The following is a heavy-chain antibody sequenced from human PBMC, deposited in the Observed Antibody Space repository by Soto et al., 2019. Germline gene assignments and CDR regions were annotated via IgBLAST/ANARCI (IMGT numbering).Heavy chain of an antibody. CDR2: IIPIFGTS. D-gene: IGHD5-12*01. V-gene: IGHV1-69*06. CDR3: ARSLEMATIIDY. J-gene: IGHJ4*02. Sequence: ASGQVSVKASRVSYSSYSLSWLRHAPGQGLGWRGGIIPIFGTSNYAQKFQGRVTITAEKSTTTAYMELSSLRSEETAVYYCARSLEMATIIDYWGKGTLVTVSS. CDR1: RVSYSSYS.